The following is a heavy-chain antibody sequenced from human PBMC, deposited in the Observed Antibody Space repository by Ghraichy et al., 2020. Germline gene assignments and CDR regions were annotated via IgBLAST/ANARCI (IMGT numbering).Heavy chain of an antibody. CDR2: IWYDGSNK. Sequence: GGSLRLSCAASGFTFSSYGMHWVRQAPGKGLEWVAVIWYDGSNKYYADSVKGRFTISRDNSKNTLYLQMNSLRAEDTAVYYCAREQLVYYYYGMDVWGQGTTVTVSS. CDR3: AREQLVYYYYGMDV. V-gene: IGHV3-33*01. D-gene: IGHD6-6*01. J-gene: IGHJ6*02. CDR1: GFTFSSYG.